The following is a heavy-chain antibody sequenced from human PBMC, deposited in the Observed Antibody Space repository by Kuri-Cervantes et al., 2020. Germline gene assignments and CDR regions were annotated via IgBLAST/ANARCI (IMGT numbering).Heavy chain of an antibody. CDR3: ARDGTAVAGFFDF. CDR1: GFTFSSYA. V-gene: IGHV3-23*01. D-gene: IGHD6-19*01. J-gene: IGHJ4*02. CDR2: ISGSGGST. Sequence: GGSLRLSCAASGFTFSSYAMSWVRQAPGKGLEWVSAISGSGGSTYYADSVKGRFTISRDNSKKTIYLQMNTLTVEDTAVYYCARDGTAVAGFFDFWGQGSLVTVSS.